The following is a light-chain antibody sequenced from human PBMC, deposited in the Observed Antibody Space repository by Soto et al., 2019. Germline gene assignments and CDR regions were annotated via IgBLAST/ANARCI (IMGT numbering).Light chain of an antibody. J-gene: IGKJ1*01. Sequence: EIVLTQSPGTLSLSPGERATLSCRASQSVSSSYLAWSQQKPGQAPRLLIYSASSRATGIPDRFSGSGSGTDFTLTISRLEPEDFVVYFCHQYGSSPWTFGQGTKVEV. CDR1: QSVSSSY. V-gene: IGKV3-20*01. CDR3: HQYGSSPWT. CDR2: SAS.